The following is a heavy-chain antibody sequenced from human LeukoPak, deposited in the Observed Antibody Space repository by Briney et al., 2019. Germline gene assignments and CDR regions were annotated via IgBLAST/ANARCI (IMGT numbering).Heavy chain of an antibody. CDR2: IKQDGSET. CDR3: ARDRSGIYDAFDL. V-gene: IGHV3-7*01. Sequence: GGSLRLSCAASGFTLSSYWMSWVRQSPGKGLEWVANIKQDGSETYSVDSVKGRFTISRDNSKNTLYLQMNSLRAEDTAVYYCARDRSGIYDAFDLWGQGTVVAVST. CDR1: GFTLSSYW. J-gene: IGHJ3*01. D-gene: IGHD6-25*01.